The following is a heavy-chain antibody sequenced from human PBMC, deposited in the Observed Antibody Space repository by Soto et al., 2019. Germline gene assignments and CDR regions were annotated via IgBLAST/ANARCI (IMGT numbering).Heavy chain of an antibody. CDR1: GYTFTGYY. CDR3: ARHSGYDYVFDY. CDR2: INPNNGDT. J-gene: IGHJ4*02. D-gene: IGHD5-12*01. Sequence: ASVKVSCKASGYTFTGYYIHWVRQAPGQGLEWMVWINPNNGDTNYAQKFQGRVSMTRDTSTSTAYMELSSLRFDDTAVYYCARHSGYDYVFDYWGQGTLVTVSS. V-gene: IGHV1-2*02.